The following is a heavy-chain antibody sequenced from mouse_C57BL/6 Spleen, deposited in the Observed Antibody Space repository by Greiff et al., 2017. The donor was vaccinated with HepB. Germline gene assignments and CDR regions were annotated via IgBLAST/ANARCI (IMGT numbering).Heavy chain of an antibody. CDR1: GYTFTSYW. J-gene: IGHJ3*01. CDR3: AVIYYGNSWCAY. D-gene: IGHD2-1*01. Sequence: VQLQQPGAELVMPGASVKLSCKASGYTFTSYWMHWVKQRPGQGLEWIGEIDPSDSYTNYNQKFKGKSTLTVDKSSSTAYMQLSSLTSEDSAVYYCAVIYYGNSWCAYWGQGTLVTVSA. CDR2: IDPSDSYT. V-gene: IGHV1-69*01.